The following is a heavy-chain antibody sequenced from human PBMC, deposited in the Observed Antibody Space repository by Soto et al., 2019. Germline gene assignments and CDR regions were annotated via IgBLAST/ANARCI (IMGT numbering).Heavy chain of an antibody. CDR1: GFTFSSYA. D-gene: IGHD3-22*01. J-gene: IGHJ4*02. Sequence: GGSLRLSCAASGFTFSSYALSWVRQAPGTGLEWVSAISGSGGSTYYADSVQGRFTISRDNSKNTLYLQMNSLRAEDTAVYYCAKDLPTYCYDSSGDYYSPQSPFDYWGQGTLVTVSS. CDR3: AKDLPTYCYDSSGDYYSPQSPFDY. V-gene: IGHV3-23*01. CDR2: ISGSGGST.